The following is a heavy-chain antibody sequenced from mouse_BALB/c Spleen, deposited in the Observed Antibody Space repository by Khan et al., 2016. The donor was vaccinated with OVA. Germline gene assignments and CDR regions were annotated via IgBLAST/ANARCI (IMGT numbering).Heavy chain of an antibody. CDR1: GYSITSDYA. V-gene: IGHV3-2*02. Sequence: EVQLVESGPGLVKPSQSLSLTCTVTGYSITSDYAWNWIRQFPGNKLEWMGYISYSGRTSSNPSPQSRISITRDTSKNQFFLQLNSVTTEDTATYFCARSVTITTVVATDFDYWGQGTTLTVSS. CDR2: ISYSGRT. D-gene: IGHD1-1*01. J-gene: IGHJ2*01. CDR3: ARSVTITTVVATDFDY.